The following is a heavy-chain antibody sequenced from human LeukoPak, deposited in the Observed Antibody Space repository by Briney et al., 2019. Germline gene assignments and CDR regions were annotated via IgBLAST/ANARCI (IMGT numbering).Heavy chain of an antibody. J-gene: IGHJ6*03. CDR2: VHYSGGT. Sequence: SETLSLTCTVSDDSISSTNFYWVWIRQPPGTGLESIGSVHYSGGTYYNPSLKSRVTISVDTSKNQFSLKLSSVTTADTAVYYCARHVGYSGYDYEWDYYYYMDVWGKGTTVTVSS. D-gene: IGHD5-12*01. CDR1: DDSISSTNFY. V-gene: IGHV4-39*01. CDR3: ARHVGYSGYDYEWDYYYYMDV.